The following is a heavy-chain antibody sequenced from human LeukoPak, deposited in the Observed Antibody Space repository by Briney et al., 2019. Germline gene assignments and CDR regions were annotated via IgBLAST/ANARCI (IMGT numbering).Heavy chain of an antibody. CDR1: GFTFSPYS. D-gene: IGHD3-22*01. CDR3: ARDPPSPDSSGYYYDY. V-gene: IGHV3-21*01. J-gene: IGHJ4*02. Sequence: GGSLRLSCAASGFTFSPYSMNWVRQAPGKGLEWVSSISGSSIYIYYADSVKGRFTISRDNAKNSLYLQMNSLRAEDTAVYYCARDPPSPDSSGYYYDYWGQGTLVTVSS. CDR2: ISGSSIYI.